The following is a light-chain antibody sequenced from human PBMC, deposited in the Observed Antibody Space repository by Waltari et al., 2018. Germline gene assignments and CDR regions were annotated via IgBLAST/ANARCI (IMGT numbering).Light chain of an antibody. Sequence: ENVLTQSPGTLSLSPGERATLSCRASQSVNRDSLAWYQQKPGQAPKLLVFGATSRATGIPARFSGGGSGTDFTLTISSLEPEDFAVYYCHQYGSRPRTFGQGTKVEIK. J-gene: IGKJ1*01. CDR1: QSVNRDS. CDR2: GAT. V-gene: IGKV3-20*01. CDR3: HQYGSRPRT.